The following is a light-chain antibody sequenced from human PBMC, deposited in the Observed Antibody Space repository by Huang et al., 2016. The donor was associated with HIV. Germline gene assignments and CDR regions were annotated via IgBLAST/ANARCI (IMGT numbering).Light chain of an antibody. CDR1: QTIAHY. V-gene: IGKV1-39*01. Sequence: DIQMTQSPSSLSASVGDRVTITCRASQTIAHYLNWFQQKPGKAPKLLIYAASTLQSGVPSRFSGSGSGTDFTLTISSLQPEDFATYYCQHSYGTPFTFGPGTKVDIK. CDR3: QHSYGTPFT. CDR2: AAS. J-gene: IGKJ3*01.